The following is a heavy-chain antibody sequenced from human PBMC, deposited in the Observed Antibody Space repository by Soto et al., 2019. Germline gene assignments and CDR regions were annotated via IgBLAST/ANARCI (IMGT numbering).Heavy chain of an antibody. CDR3: GRELDGLDV. Sequence: QEQLVESGGGSVKPGGSLRLSCAASGLTFSDYYMSWLRQAPGKGLEWVSYITNSGSYKKYTDPVQGRFTISRDNAKNLLYLQMNSLRAEDTAVYYCGRELDGLDVWGRGTTVTVSS. CDR1: GLTFSDYY. CDR2: ITNSGSYK. V-gene: IGHV3-11*05. J-gene: IGHJ6*02.